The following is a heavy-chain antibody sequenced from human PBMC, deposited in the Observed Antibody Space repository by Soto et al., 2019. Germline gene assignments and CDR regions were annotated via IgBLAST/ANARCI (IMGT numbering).Heavy chain of an antibody. V-gene: IGHV4-39*01. CDR2: IYYSGST. J-gene: IGHJ1*01. Sequence: SETLSLTCTVSGGSISSSSYFWGWIRQPPGKGLEWIGSIYYSGSTYYNPSLKSRVTVSVDTSKNQFSLKLSSVTAADTAVYYCASHYDILILGYFQHWGQGTLVTVS. CDR3: ASHYDILILGYFQH. D-gene: IGHD3-9*01. CDR1: GGSISSSSYF.